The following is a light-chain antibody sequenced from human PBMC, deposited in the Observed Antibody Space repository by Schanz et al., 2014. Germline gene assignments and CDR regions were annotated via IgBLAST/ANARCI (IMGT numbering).Light chain of an antibody. CDR1: QSVSGSY. Sequence: EIVLTQSPGTLSLSPGERVTLSCRASQSVSGSYLAWYQQKPGQAPRLLIYGASSRATGIPDRFSGSGSGTDFTLTISRLEPEDFAVYYCQQYGTSPPTFGQGTGLEIK. V-gene: IGKV3-20*01. CDR2: GAS. CDR3: QQYGTSPPT. J-gene: IGKJ5*01.